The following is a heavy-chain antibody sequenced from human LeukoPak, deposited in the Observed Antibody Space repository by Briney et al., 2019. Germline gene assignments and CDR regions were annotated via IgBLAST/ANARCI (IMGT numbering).Heavy chain of an antibody. Sequence: GGSLRLSCAASGFTFSSYAMGWVRQAPGKGLEWVSAISGSGGSTYYADSVKGRFTISRDNSKNTLYLQMNSLRAEDTAVYYCAKSSGYYYYYMDVWGKGTTVTVSS. J-gene: IGHJ6*03. CDR1: GFTFSSYA. V-gene: IGHV3-23*01. CDR2: ISGSGGST. D-gene: IGHD6-6*01. CDR3: AKSSGYYYYYMDV.